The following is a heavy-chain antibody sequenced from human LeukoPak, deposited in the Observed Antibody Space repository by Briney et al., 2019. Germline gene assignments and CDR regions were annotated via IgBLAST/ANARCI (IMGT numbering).Heavy chain of an antibody. V-gene: IGHV3-11*01. CDR3: ARDQVATITGYGMDV. J-gene: IGHJ6*02. CDR2: NSSSGSTI. Sequence: GGSLRLSCAASGFTFSDYYMSWIRQAPGKGLEWASYNSSSGSTIYYADSVKGRFTISRDNAKNSLYLQMNSLRAEDSAVYYCARDQVATITGYGMDVWGQGTLVTVSS. D-gene: IGHD5-12*01. CDR1: GFTFSDYY.